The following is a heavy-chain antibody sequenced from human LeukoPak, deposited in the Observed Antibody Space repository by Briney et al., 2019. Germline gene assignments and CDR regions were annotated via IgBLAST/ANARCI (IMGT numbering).Heavy chain of an antibody. CDR1: GGSISSYY. CDR2: IYYSGST. V-gene: IGHV4-59*08. CDR3: AISIVGGSVDY. J-gene: IGHJ4*02. D-gene: IGHD2-15*01. Sequence: SETLSLTCTVSGGSISSYYWSWFRQPPGKGLEWIGYIYYSGSTNYNPSLKSRVTISVDTSKNQFSLKLSSVTAADTAVYYCAISIVGGSVDYWGQGTLVTVSS.